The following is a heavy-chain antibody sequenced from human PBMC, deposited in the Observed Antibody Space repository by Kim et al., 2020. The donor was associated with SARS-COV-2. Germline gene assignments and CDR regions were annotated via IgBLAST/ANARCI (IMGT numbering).Heavy chain of an antibody. V-gene: IGHV3-30*04. D-gene: IGHD5-18*01. CDR1: GFTFSSYA. Sequence: GGSLRLSCAASGFTFSSYAMHWVRQAPGKGLEWVAVISYDGSNKYYADSVKGRFTISRDNSKNTLYLQMNSLRAEDTAVYYCARCRGYSYGYLDYWGQGTLVTVSS. CDR3: ARCRGYSYGYLDY. CDR2: ISYDGSNK. J-gene: IGHJ4*02.